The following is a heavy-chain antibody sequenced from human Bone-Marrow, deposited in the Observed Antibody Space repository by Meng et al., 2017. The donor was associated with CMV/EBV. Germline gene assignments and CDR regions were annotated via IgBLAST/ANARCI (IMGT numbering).Heavy chain of an antibody. Sequence: SGDSINVTRYYWSWIRHRPGKDLEWIGNIYNSGSTYSNPSLQSRTVMSIDTSKNQFSLDLNSVTDADTAVYYCARSGPYYIYEGWFDPWGPGTLVTVSS. CDR2: IYNSGST. CDR1: GDSINVTRYY. V-gene: IGHV4-31*02. J-gene: IGHJ5*02. CDR3: ARSGPYYIYEGWFDP. D-gene: IGHD5/OR15-5a*01.